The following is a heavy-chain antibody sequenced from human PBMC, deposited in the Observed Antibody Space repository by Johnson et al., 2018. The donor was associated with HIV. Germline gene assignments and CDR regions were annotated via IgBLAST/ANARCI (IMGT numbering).Heavy chain of an antibody. CDR2: ISYDGNNQ. V-gene: IGHV3-30-3*01. CDR1: GFTFSSYA. D-gene: IGHD1-1*01. J-gene: IGHJ3*02. CDR3: AKDQSWIGTGHDTFDI. Sequence: QVQLVESGGGVVQPGRSLSLSCAASGFTFSSYAMHWVRQAPGKGLEWVAVISYDGNNQYYRDSVKGRFTISRDNSKNTLYLQMSSLGAEDTAVYYCAKDQSWIGTGHDTFDIWGQGTMVTVSS.